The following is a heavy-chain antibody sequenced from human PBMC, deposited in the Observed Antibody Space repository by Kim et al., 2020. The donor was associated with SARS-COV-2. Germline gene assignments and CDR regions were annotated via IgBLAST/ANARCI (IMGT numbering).Heavy chain of an antibody. Sequence: GGSLRLSCAASGFTFSSYAMSWVRQAPGKGLEWVSVIYSGGSSTYYADSVKGRFTISRDNSKNTLYLQMNSLRAEDTAVYYCARDLGVVTATHYYYYGMDVWGQGTTVTVSS. D-gene: IGHD2-21*02. J-gene: IGHJ6*02. CDR1: GFTFSSYA. CDR2: IYSGGSST. V-gene: IGHV3-23*03. CDR3: ARDLGVVTATHYYYYGMDV.